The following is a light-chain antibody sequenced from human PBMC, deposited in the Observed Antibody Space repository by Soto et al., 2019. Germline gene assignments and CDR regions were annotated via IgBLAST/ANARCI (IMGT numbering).Light chain of an antibody. Sequence: EIVMTQSPATLSVSPGERATLSCRASQSVGSNLAWYQQKPGQAPRLLIYGASTRATGIPARFSGSESGTEFTLTISSQQSEIFAIYFCQQYNNWPPARTFGQGAKVEIK. CDR3: QQYNNWPPART. CDR2: GAS. V-gene: IGKV3-15*01. J-gene: IGKJ1*01. CDR1: QSVGSN.